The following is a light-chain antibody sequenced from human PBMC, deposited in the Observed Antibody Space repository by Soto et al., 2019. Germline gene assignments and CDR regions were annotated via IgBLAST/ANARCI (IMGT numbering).Light chain of an antibody. CDR2: GNT. J-gene: IGLJ1*01. CDR1: SSNIGAGYD. Sequence: QSVLTQPPSVSGAPGQRVTISCTGSSSNIGAGYDVHWYQQLPGAAPKLLIHGNTNRPAGVPDRFSGSKSGTSASLAITGLQAEDEADYYCQSYDRSLSGSYVFGTGTKLTVL. CDR3: QSYDRSLSGSYV. V-gene: IGLV1-40*01.